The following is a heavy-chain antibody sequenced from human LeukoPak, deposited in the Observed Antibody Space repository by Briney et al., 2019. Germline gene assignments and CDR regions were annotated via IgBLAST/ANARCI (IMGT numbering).Heavy chain of an antibody. CDR1: GYTFTGYY. V-gene: IGHV1-2*02. D-gene: IGHD3-3*01. Sequence: ASVKVSCKASGYTFTGYYMHWVRQAPGQGPEWMGWINPNSGGTNYAQKFQGRVTMTRDTSISTAYMELSRLRSDDTAVYYCARVRYDFWSGYYDYWGQGTLVTVSS. CDR2: INPNSGGT. CDR3: ARVRYDFWSGYYDY. J-gene: IGHJ4*02.